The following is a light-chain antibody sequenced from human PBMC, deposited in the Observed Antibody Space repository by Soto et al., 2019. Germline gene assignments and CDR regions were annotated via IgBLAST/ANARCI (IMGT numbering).Light chain of an antibody. Sequence: SVLTQPPSVSGAPGQRVTISCTGSSSNIGAGYDVHWYQQLPGTAPKLLIYGNSNRPSGVPDRFSGSKSGTSASLAITGLQAEDEADYFCKSYAGSNTYVFGSGTKVTVL. J-gene: IGLJ1*01. CDR3: KSYAGSNTYV. V-gene: IGLV1-40*01. CDR1: SSNIGAGYD. CDR2: GNS.